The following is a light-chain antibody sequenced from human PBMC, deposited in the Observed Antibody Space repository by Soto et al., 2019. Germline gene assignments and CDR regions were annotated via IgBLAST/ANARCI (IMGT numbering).Light chain of an antibody. V-gene: IGKV3-20*01. Sequence: EIVLTQSPGPLSLSPGERATLSCRASQSVSSSYLAWYQPKPGQAPRLLLYGASSKATRIPARFSGSGSGTDCTLTISRLEPEDFAWYDCQQYGRSLYTFGQRTKLEIK. J-gene: IGKJ2*01. CDR2: GAS. CDR1: QSVSSSY. CDR3: QQYGRSLYT.